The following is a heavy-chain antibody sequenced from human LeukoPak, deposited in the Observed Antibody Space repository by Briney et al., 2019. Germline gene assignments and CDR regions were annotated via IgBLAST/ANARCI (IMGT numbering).Heavy chain of an antibody. J-gene: IGHJ4*02. CDR2: IYHSGST. CDR1: GYSISSGYY. CDR3: ARHGDSSSSSGFDY. D-gene: IGHD6-6*01. Sequence: SETLSLTCAVSGYSISSGYYWGWIRQPPGKGLEWIGSIYHSGSTYYNPSLKSRVTISVDTSKNQFSLKLSSVTAADTAVYYCARHGDSSSSSGFDYWGQGTLVTVSS. V-gene: IGHV4-38-2*01.